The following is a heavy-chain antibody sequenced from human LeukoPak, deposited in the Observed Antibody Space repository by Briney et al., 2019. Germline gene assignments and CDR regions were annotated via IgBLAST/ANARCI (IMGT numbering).Heavy chain of an antibody. V-gene: IGHV4-59*01. D-gene: IGHD1-20*01. CDR1: GGSISSYY. CDR2: IYYSGST. J-gene: IGHJ4*02. Sequence: PSETLSLTCTVSGGSISSYYWSWIRQPPGKGLEWIGYIYYSGSTNYNPSLKSRVTISVDTSKNQFSLKLSSVTAADTAVYYCARGWGVTGTTFDYWGQGTLVTVS. CDR3: ARGWGVTGTTFDY.